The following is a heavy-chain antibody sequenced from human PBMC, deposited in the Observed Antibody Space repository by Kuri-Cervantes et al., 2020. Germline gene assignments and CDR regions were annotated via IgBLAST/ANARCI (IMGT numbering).Heavy chain of an antibody. Sequence: GGSLRLSCAASGFTFSDYYMSWIRQAPGKGLEWVSYISSSGSTIYYADSVKGRFTISRDNSKNTLYLQMNSLRAEDTAVYYCAKVSDYYGMDVWGQGTTVTVSS. CDR1: GFTFSDYY. V-gene: IGHV3-11*04. CDR2: ISSSGSTI. J-gene: IGHJ6*02. D-gene: IGHD5/OR15-5a*01. CDR3: AKVSDYYGMDV.